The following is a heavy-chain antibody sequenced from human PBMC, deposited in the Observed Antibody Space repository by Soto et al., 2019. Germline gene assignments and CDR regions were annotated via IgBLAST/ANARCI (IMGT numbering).Heavy chain of an antibody. CDR3: ARDVAAIPRKPGWFDP. D-gene: IGHD6-13*01. CDR2: IYYSGST. V-gene: IGHV4-30-4*01. J-gene: IGHJ5*02. Sequence: SETLSLTCTVSGGSISSGDYYWSWIRQPPGKGLEWIGYIYYSGSTYYNPSLKSRVTISVDTSKNQFSLKLSSVTAADTAVYYCARDVAAIPRKPGWFDPWGQGTLVTVSS. CDR1: GGSISSGDYY.